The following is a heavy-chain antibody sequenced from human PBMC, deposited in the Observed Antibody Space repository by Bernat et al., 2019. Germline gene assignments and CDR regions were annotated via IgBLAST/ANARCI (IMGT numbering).Heavy chain of an antibody. CDR2: ISDGGGTT. Sequence: EMQLLESGGDLVQPGGSLRLSCAASGFIFSGYVMNWVRQAPGKGLEWVSAISDGGGTTYYADSVKGRFTISRDNSKKTLYMQMNSLRAEDTAVYYCARGSRILTTPGEYPQGRNMYYFDYWGQGTLVTVSS. J-gene: IGHJ4*02. D-gene: IGHD3-9*01. CDR3: ARGSRILTTPGEYPQGRNMYYFDY. V-gene: IGHV3-23*01. CDR1: GFIFSGYV.